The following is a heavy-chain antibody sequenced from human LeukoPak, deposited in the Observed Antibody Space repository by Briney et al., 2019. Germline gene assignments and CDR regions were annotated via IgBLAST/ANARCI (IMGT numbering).Heavy chain of an antibody. CDR2: INHSGST. CDR3: AAQQWLDQPFDY. D-gene: IGHD6-19*01. CDR1: GGSFSGYY. V-gene: IGHV4-34*01. J-gene: IGHJ4*02. Sequence: PSETLSLTCAVYGGSFSGYYWSWIRQPPGKGLEWIGEINHSGSTNYNPSLKSRVTISVDTSKNQFSLKLSSVTAADTAVYYCAAQQWLDQPFDYWGQGTLVTVSS.